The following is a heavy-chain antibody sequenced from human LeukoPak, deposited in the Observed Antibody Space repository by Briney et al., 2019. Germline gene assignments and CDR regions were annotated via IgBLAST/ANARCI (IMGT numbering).Heavy chain of an antibody. V-gene: IGHV1-18*01. CDR3: ARAPGYCSSTSCYWSDS. J-gene: IGHJ5*01. D-gene: IGHD2-2*01. Sequence: ASVKVSCKASGCTFTSFGITWVRQAPGQGLEWMGWISAYNGNTHYAPKFQGRLTMTTDTSTSTAYMELRSLRSDDTAVYYCARAPGYCSSTSCYWSDSWGQGTLVTVSS. CDR2: ISAYNGNT. CDR1: GCTFTSFG.